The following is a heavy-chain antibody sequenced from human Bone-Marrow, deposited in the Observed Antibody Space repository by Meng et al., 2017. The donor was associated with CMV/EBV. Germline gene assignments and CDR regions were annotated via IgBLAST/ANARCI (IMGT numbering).Heavy chain of an antibody. V-gene: IGHV3-30*02. CDR3: AKGRFTMVRGVLDY. CDR1: GFTFSSYW. J-gene: IGHJ4*02. Sequence: GESLKISCAASGFTFSSYWMHWVRQAPGKGLEWVAFIRYDGSNKYYADSVKGRFTISRDNSKNTLYPQMNSLRAEDTAVYYCAKGRFTMVRGVLDYWGQGTLVTVSS. D-gene: IGHD3-10*01. CDR2: IRYDGSNK.